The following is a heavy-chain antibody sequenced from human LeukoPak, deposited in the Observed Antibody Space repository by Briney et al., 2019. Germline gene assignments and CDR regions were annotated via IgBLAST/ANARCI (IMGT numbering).Heavy chain of an antibody. CDR3: AKQKRDIVVVPAAMPFYSYYSDY. D-gene: IGHD2-2*01. V-gene: IGHV3-30*02. CDR1: GFTFSSYG. Sequence: GGSLRLSCAASGFTFSSYGMHWVRQAPGKGLEWVAFIRNDGSKKYYADSVKGRFTISRDNSKNTLYLQMNSLRAEDTAVYYCAKQKRDIVVVPAAMPFYSYYSDYWGQGTLVTVSS. CDR2: IRNDGSKK. J-gene: IGHJ4*02.